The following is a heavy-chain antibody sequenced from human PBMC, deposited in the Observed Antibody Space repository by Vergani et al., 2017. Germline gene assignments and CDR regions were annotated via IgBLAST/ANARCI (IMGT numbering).Heavy chain of an antibody. D-gene: IGHD3-3*01. CDR2: IYYSGST. CDR1: GGSISSSSYY. CDR3: TTDTGGLRFLEWLYAFDI. Sequence: QLQLQESGPGLVKPSETLSLTCTVSGGSISSSSYYWGWIRQPPGKGLEWIGSIYYSGSTYYNPSLKSRVTISVDTSKNQFSLKLSSVTAADTAVYYCTTDTGGLRFLEWLYAFDIWGQGTMVTVSS. J-gene: IGHJ3*02. V-gene: IGHV4-39*03.